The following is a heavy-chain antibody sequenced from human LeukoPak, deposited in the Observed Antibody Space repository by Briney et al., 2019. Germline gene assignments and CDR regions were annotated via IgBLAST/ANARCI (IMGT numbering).Heavy chain of an antibody. D-gene: IGHD1/OR15-1a*01. V-gene: IGHV3-74*01. CDR3: ARDPRNKGFDP. Sequence: QPGRSLRLSCAASGFTLSYYWMHWVRQGPGKGLVWVSTISGDGSTTHYADSVKGRFTISRDNAKNTLYLEMNSLRAEDTAVYYCARDPRNKGFDPWGQGTLVTVSS. J-gene: IGHJ5*02. CDR2: ISGDGSTT. CDR1: GFTLSYYW.